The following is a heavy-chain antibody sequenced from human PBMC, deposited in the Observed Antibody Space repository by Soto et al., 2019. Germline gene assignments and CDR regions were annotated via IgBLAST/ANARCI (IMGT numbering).Heavy chain of an antibody. CDR2: SHYSGST. CDR1: GGSISSYY. Sequence: PSETLSLTCTVSGGSISSYYWTWIRQPPGKGLEWVGNSHYSGSTNYNPSLKSRVTISVDTSKNQFSLKLNSVTAADTAVYYCAGYCYGATCPEQWGQGTLVTVSS. J-gene: IGHJ4*02. V-gene: IGHV4-59*01. D-gene: IGHD2-15*01. CDR3: AGYCYGATCPEQ.